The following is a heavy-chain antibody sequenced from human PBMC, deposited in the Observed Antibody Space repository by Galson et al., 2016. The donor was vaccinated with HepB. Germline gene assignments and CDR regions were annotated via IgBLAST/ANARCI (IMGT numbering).Heavy chain of an antibody. V-gene: IGHV3-73*01. J-gene: IGHJ4*02. CDR2: IRNKANSYAT. CDR3: TRHAYYYDSSGYYSPMGDFDS. D-gene: IGHD3-22*01. CDR1: GFTFSGSA. Sequence: SLRLSCAASGFTFSGSAIHWVRQASGKGLEWVGRIRNKANSYATACGASVKGRFTISRDDSKNTAYLQMNSLKTEDSAVYYCTRHAYYYDSSGYYSPMGDFDSWGQGTLVTVSS.